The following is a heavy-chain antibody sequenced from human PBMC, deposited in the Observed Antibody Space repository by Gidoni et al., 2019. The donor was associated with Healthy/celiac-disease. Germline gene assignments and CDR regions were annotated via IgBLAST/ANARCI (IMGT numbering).Heavy chain of an antibody. CDR2: IYYRGGT. CDR1: GGSISSSSYY. V-gene: IGHV4-39*01. CDR3: WNSGGGRFDY. Sequence: QLQLQESGPGLMKPSETLSLTCTVSGGSISSSSYYWGWIRQPPGKGLEWIGSIYYRGGTYYNPSLKSRVTISVDTSKNQFSLKLSSVTAADTAVYYCWNSGGGRFDYWGQGTLVTVSS. D-gene: IGHD6-19*01. J-gene: IGHJ4*02.